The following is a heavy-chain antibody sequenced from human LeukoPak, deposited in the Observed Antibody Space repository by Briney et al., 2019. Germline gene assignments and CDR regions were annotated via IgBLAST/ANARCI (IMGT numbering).Heavy chain of an antibody. Sequence: PGGSLRLSCAAYGFTFSNYAMNWVRQAPGKGLEWVSAISGSGGSTFYADSVQGRFTISRDNSKNTLYLQMGSLRAEDTAVYFCAKVGYCSDSSGYYLDYWGQGALVTVSS. V-gene: IGHV3-23*01. CDR1: GFTFSNYA. CDR2: ISGSGGST. CDR3: AKVGYCSDSSGYYLDY. J-gene: IGHJ4*02. D-gene: IGHD3-22*01.